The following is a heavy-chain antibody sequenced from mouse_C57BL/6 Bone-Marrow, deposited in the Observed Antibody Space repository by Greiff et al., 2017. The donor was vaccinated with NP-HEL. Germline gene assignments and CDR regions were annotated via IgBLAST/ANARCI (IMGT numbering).Heavy chain of an antibody. J-gene: IGHJ1*03. Sequence: QVQLQQPGAELVKPGASVKLSCKAPGYTFTSYWMQWVKQRPGQGLEWIGEIDPSDSYTNYNQKFKGKATLTVDTSSSTAYMQLSSLTSEDSAVYYCARERDYYGSSYWYFDVWGTGTTVTVSS. V-gene: IGHV1-50*01. CDR1: GYTFTSYW. D-gene: IGHD1-1*01. CDR2: IDPSDSYT. CDR3: ARERDYYGSSYWYFDV.